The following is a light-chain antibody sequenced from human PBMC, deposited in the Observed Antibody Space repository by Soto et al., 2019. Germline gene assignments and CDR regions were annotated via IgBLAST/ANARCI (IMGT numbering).Light chain of an antibody. V-gene: IGKV3-11*01. CDR3: QQRKDWPLT. CDR2: DAF. Sequence: EIVLTQSPATLSLSPGERATLSCRASQTIDNYLHWYQQKPGQAPRLLIYDAFDRAAGVPARFSGVGSGTAFTLTISSLEPEDFAFYYCQQRKDWPLTFGGGTRVEI. J-gene: IGKJ4*01. CDR1: QTIDNY.